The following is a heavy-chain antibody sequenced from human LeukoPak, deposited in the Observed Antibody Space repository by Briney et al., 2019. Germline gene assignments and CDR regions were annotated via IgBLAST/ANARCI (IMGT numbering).Heavy chain of an antibody. J-gene: IGHJ3*02. Sequence: GESLKISCKGSGYSFTSYWIGWVRQMPGKGLEWMGIIYPGDSDTRYSPSFQGQVTISADKSIGTAYLQWSSLKASDTAMYYCARGRRDGYNYDAFDIWGQGTMVTVSS. CDR2: IYPGDSDT. CDR1: GYSFTSYW. D-gene: IGHD5-24*01. CDR3: ARGRRDGYNYDAFDI. V-gene: IGHV5-51*01.